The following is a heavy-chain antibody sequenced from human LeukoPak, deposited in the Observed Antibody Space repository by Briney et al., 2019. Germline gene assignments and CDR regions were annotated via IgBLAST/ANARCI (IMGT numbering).Heavy chain of an antibody. CDR2: ISYDGSNK. V-gene: IGHV3-30*01. CDR1: GFIFSSYA. Sequence: HPGRSLRLSCAASGFIFSSYAMHWVRQAPGKGLEWVAVISYDGSNKYYADSVKGRFTISRDNSKNTLYLQMNSLRGEDTAVYYCARDGGGRAGTLDYYYYYMDVWGKGTTVTVSS. CDR3: ARDGGGRAGTLDYYYYYMDV. D-gene: IGHD6-19*01. J-gene: IGHJ6*03.